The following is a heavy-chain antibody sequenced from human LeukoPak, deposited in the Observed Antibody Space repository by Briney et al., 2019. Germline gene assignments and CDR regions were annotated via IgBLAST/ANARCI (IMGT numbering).Heavy chain of an antibody. Sequence: GARRLSCAASGFTFSSYSMNWVRQAPGKGLEWVSYISSSSSTIYYADSVKGRFTISRDNAKNSLYLQMNSLRAEDTAVYYCARGGYSGSYANLYYFDYWGQGTLITVSS. J-gene: IGHJ4*02. CDR3: ARGGYSGSYANLYYFDY. V-gene: IGHV3-48*01. CDR2: ISSSSSTI. CDR1: GFTFSSYS. D-gene: IGHD1-26*01.